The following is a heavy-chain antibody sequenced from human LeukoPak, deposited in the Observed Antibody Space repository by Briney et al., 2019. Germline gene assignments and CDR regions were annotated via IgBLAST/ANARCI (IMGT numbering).Heavy chain of an antibody. CDR3: ARDGWFGDQLEGYFDY. Sequence: GGSLRLSCAASGFTFNSYWMSWVRQAPGKGLEWVANIKQDGSEKHYVDSVKGRFTISRDNAKNSLYLQMNSLRAEDTAVYYCARDGWFGDQLEGYFDYWGQGTLVTVSS. CDR1: GFTFNSYW. V-gene: IGHV3-7*01. D-gene: IGHD3-10*01. CDR2: IKQDGSEK. J-gene: IGHJ4*02.